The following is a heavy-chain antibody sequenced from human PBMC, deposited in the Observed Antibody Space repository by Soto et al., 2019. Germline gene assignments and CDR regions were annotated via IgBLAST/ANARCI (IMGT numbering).Heavy chain of an antibody. D-gene: IGHD1-7*01. CDR3: ARVATGTSYLSYAFDI. V-gene: IGHV1-69*01. CDR1: GGTFSTYA. Sequence: QVQLVQSGAEVKKPGSSVKVSCKASGGTFSTYAISWVRQAPGQGLEWMGGIIPIFCTANYAQKFQGRVTITADESTSTAHMELSSLSSEVTAVYHWARVATGTSYLSYAFDIGGQGTLVNVAS. CDR2: IIPIFCTA. J-gene: IGHJ3*02.